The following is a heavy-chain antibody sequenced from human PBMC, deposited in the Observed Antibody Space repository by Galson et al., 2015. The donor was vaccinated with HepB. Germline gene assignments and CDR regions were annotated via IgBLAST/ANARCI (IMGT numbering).Heavy chain of an antibody. CDR1: GYTFSTYW. CDR2: IDPSDSHS. D-gene: IGHD3-10*01. J-gene: IGHJ6*02. CDR3: ARGQYGSGSYYNYFYYYGMDV. V-gene: IGHV5-10-1*01. Sequence: QSGAEMKKPGESLTISCKGFGYTFSTYWINWVRQMPGKGLQWMGRIDPSDSHSDYSPSFQGRVTISADRSTSTAYLQWSSLKASDTAKYYCARGQYGSGSYYNYFYYYGMDVWGQGTTVTVSS.